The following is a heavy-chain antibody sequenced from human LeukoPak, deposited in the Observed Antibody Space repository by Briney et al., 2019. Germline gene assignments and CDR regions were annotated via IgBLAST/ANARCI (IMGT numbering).Heavy chain of an antibody. CDR1: GFAFSSYW. J-gene: IGHJ6*02. Sequence: PGGSLRLSCVPSGFAFSSYWMSWIRQAPGKGLEWVANMKQDGSEKYYVDQVKGRFTISRDNAKNSVYLQMNSLRAEDTAVYYCVRAMDVWGQGTTVTVSS. CDR3: VRAMDV. CDR2: MKQDGSEK. V-gene: IGHV3-7*04.